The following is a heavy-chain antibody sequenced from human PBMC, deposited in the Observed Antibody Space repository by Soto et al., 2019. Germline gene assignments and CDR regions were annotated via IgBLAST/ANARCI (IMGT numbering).Heavy chain of an antibody. CDR3: ARDKGITTFGVYSMYYYGMDV. Sequence: ASVKVSCKASGYTFTRSGISWVRQAPGQGLEWLGWINPDNGNTNYAQHLQGRVSLTTDTSTSTAYMDLRSLRSDDTAVYYCARDKGITTFGVYSMYYYGMDVWGQGTTVTVSS. D-gene: IGHD3-3*01. CDR2: INPDNGNT. CDR1: GYTFTRSG. V-gene: IGHV1-18*01. J-gene: IGHJ6*02.